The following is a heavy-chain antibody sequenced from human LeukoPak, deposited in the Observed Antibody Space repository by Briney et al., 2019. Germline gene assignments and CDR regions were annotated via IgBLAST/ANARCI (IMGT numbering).Heavy chain of an antibody. V-gene: IGHV4-61*02. CDR2: VFASGTT. J-gene: IGHJ4*02. Sequence: SQTLSLTCTVSGDPMSSGGYFWSWIRQPAGKRLEWIGRVFASGTTNYNPSLVSRVTISVDTSKKQFSLRLSSVTAADTAVYYCARDYCINGFCYPDYWGQGTLVIVSS. D-gene: IGHD2-8*01. CDR3: ARDYCINGFCYPDY. CDR1: GDPMSSGGYF.